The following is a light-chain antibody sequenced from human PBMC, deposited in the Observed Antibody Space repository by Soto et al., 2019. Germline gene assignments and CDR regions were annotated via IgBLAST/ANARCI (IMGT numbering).Light chain of an antibody. CDR3: SSYTSSTTVI. CDR1: SSDVGNYNY. CDR2: DVN. Sequence: QSALTQPASMSGSPGQSIAISCTGSSSDVGNYNYVSWYQQHPGKAPKLMIYDVNKRPSGVSDRFAGSKSGNTASLTISGLQAADEADNYCSSYTSSTTVIFGGGTKLTVL. J-gene: IGLJ2*01. V-gene: IGLV2-14*03.